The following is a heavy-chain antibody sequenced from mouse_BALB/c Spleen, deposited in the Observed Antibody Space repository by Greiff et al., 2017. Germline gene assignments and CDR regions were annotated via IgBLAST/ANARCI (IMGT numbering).Heavy chain of an antibody. CDR3: TRDPAYYRYSWFAY. J-gene: IGHJ3*01. CDR2: ISSGGSYT. CDR1: GFTFSSYT. D-gene: IGHD2-14*01. V-gene: IGHV5-6-4*01. Sequence: EVKLVESGGGLVKPGGSLKLSCAASGFTFSSYTMSWVRQTPEKRLEWVATISSGGSYTYYPDSVKGRFTISRDNAKNTLYLQMSSLKSEDTAMYYCTRDPAYYRYSWFAYWGQGTLVTVSA.